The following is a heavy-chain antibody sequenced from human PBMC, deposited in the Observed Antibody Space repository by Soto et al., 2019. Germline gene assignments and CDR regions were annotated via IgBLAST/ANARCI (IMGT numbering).Heavy chain of an antibody. V-gene: IGHV1-8*01. CDR1: GYTFTGYD. J-gene: IGHJ6*02. CDR2: MNPNSGNT. D-gene: IGHD6-6*01. CDR3: AMSSSSQGYYYYGMDV. Sequence: GASVKVSCKASGYTFTGYDINWVRQATGQGLEWMGWMNPNSGNTGYAQKFQGRVTMTRNTSISTAYMELSSLRSEDTAVYYCAMSSSSQGYYYYGMDVWGQGTTVTVSS.